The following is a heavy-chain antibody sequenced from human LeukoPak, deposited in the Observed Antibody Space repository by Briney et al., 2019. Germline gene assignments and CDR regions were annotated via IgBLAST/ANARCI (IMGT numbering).Heavy chain of an antibody. J-gene: IGHJ4*02. CDR1: VFTFDDYA. V-gene: IGHV3-43D*04. Sequence: PGWSLRLSLVACVFTFDDYAMHEVRQAGGKGLEWVSLISCVGGSTYYANSVKGRFTISRDNSKNSPYLQMNSLRAEDTALYYCAKDNCRDDFWSSYYPYWGQGTLVTVSS. CDR3: AKDNCRDDFWSSYYPY. D-gene: IGHD3-3*01. CDR2: ISCVGGST.